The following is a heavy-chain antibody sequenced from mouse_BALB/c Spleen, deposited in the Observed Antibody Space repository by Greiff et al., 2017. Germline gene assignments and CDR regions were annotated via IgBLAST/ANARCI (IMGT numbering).Heavy chain of an antibody. CDR3: ARGAYYGNYVGGSMAMDY. D-gene: IGHD2-10*01. CDR2: IWSGGST. J-gene: IGHJ4*01. Sequence: QVHVKQSGPGLVQPSQSLSITCTVSGFSLTSYGVHWVRQSPGKGLEWLGVIWSGGSTDYNAAFISRLSISKDNSKSQVFFKMNSLQANDTAIYYCARGAYYGNYVGGSMAMDYWGQGTSVTVSS. V-gene: IGHV2-2*02. CDR1: GFSLTSYG.